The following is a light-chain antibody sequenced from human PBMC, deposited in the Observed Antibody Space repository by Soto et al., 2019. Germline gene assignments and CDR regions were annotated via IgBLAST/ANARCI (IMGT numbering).Light chain of an antibody. CDR1: QAVISGY. J-gene: IGKJ2*01. CDR3: QQYGVPPFN. Sequence: EIVLTQSPGALSLSPGEGATLSRRASQAVISGYLAWYQQKPGQAPRLLMYGVSSRPTGISDRFSGSGSGTEFTLTITRLEPEDFALYYCQQYGVPPFNFGQGTKLQIK. CDR2: GVS. V-gene: IGKV3-20*01.